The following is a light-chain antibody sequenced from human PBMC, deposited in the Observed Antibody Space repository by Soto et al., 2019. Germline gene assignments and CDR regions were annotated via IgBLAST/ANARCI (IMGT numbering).Light chain of an antibody. J-gene: IGLJ2*01. CDR2: DVS. CDR3: SSYTSSSTSSGVV. CDR1: SSDVGGYNY. V-gene: IGLV2-14*01. Sequence: QSALTQPASVSGSPGQSITISCTGTSSDVGGYNYVSWYQQHPGKAPKLMIYDVSNRPSGVSNRFSGSKSGNTASLTISGLQAEDEADYYCSSYTSSSTSSGVVFGGGTKVTVL.